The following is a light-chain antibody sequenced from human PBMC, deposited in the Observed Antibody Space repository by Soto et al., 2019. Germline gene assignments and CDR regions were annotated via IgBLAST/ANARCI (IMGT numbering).Light chain of an antibody. Sequence: QSALTQPPSASGSPGQSVTISCTGTSSDVGGYNYVSWYQQHPGKAPKLMIYEVSKRPSGVPDRFSGSKSGNTASLTVSGLQAEDEADYYCSSYACSNNCVVFGGGTKVTVL. CDR2: EVS. V-gene: IGLV2-8*01. CDR3: SSYACSNNCVV. CDR1: SSDVGGYNY. J-gene: IGLJ2*01.